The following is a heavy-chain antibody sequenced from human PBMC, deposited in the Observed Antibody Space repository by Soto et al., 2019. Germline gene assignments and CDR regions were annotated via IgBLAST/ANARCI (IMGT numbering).Heavy chain of an antibody. CDR1: GYSIRSGYY. J-gene: IGHJ4*02. V-gene: IGHV4-38-2*02. D-gene: IGHD1-7*01. CDR3: ARDELLYYFDF. Sequence: SETLSLTCAVSGYSIRSGYYWGWIRQAPGKGLEWIGSIYRSGKTYHSPSLQSRVTISVDTSKNQFSLKLSSVTAADTAVYFCARDELLYYFDFWGRGTLVTVSS. CDR2: IYRSGKT.